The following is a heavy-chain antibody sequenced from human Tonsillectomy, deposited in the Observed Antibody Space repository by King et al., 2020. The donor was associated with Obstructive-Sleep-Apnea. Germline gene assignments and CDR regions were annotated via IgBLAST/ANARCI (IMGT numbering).Heavy chain of an antibody. Sequence: QLQESGPGLVKPSQTLSLTCTVSGGSISSADYYWSWIRQPPGKGLEWLGYIYYSGNTYYNSSLKSRVTISVDTSKNQFSLKRSSVTAADTAVYSCARLSSGWGFDSGGQGTLGTVSS. CDR1: GGSISSADYY. J-gene: IGHJ4*02. CDR2: IYYSGNT. D-gene: IGHD6-19*01. CDR3: ARLSSGWGFDS. V-gene: IGHV4-30-4*01.